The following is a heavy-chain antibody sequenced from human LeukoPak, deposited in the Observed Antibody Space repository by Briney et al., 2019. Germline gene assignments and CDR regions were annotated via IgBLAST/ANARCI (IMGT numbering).Heavy chain of an antibody. V-gene: IGHV1-69*13. CDR2: IIPILGTA. CDR1: GGTFSSYA. D-gene: IGHD5-12*01. J-gene: IGHJ4*02. Sequence: SVKVSCKASGGTFSSYAISWVRQAPGQGLEWMGGIIPILGTANYAQKFQGRVTITADESTSTAYMELSSLRSEDTAVYYCARDSGYSGYERVAGQFWGQGTLVTVSS. CDR3: ARDSGYSGYERVAGQF.